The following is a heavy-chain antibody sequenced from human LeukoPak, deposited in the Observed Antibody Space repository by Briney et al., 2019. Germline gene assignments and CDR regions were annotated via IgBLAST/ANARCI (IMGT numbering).Heavy chain of an antibody. CDR3: ARDTPDAFDI. V-gene: IGHV4-59*01. Sequence: SETLSLTCTVSGGSISSYYWSWIRQPPGKGLEWIGYIYYSGSTNYNPSLKSRVTISVDTSKNQFSLKLSSVTAADTAVYYCARDTPDAFDIWGQGTMVTVSS. J-gene: IGHJ3*02. CDR2: IYYSGST. CDR1: GGSISSYY.